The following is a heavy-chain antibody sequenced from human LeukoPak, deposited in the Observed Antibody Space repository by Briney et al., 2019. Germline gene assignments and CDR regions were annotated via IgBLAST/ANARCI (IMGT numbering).Heavy chain of an antibody. CDR3: AKDKLPAAMGANWFDP. J-gene: IGHJ5*02. Sequence: GGSLRLSCAACGFTVSSNYMSWVRQAPGKGLEWLSVIYSGGSTYYADSVKGRFTISRDNSKNTLYLQMNSLRAEDTAVYYCAKDKLPAAMGANWFDPWGQGTLVTVSS. CDR2: IYSGGST. D-gene: IGHD2-2*01. CDR1: GFTVSSNY. V-gene: IGHV3-53*05.